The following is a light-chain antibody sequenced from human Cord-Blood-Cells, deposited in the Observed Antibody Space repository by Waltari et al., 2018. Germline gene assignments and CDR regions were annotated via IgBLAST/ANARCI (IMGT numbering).Light chain of an antibody. CDR1: SSDVGGYNY. CDR2: DVS. Sequence: QSALTQPASVSGSPGPSIPISRTGTSSDVGGYNYVSWYQQHPGKAPNLMIYDVSNRPSGVADRFSGSKSGNTASQTSSGRRAEDEAEYYCSSYTSSSTLGVFGGGTKLTGL. CDR3: SSYTSSSTLGV. J-gene: IGLJ2*01. V-gene: IGLV2-14*01.